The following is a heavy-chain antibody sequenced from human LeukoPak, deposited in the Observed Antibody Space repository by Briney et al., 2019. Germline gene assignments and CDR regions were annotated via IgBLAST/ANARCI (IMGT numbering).Heavy chain of an antibody. V-gene: IGHV3-30-3*01. Sequence: GGSLRLSCAASGFTFSSYAMHWVRQAPGKGLEWVAVISYDGSNKYYADSEKGRFTISRDNSKNTLYLQMNSLRAEDTAVYYCARDSGMIVVVPAAMRNWGQGTLVTVSS. CDR1: GFTFSSYA. CDR2: ISYDGSNK. J-gene: IGHJ4*02. D-gene: IGHD2-2*01. CDR3: ARDSGMIVVVPAAMRN.